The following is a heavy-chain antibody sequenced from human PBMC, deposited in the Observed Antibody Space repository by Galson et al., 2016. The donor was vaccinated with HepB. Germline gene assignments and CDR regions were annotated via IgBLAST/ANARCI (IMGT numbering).Heavy chain of an antibody. CDR1: GASISDSNW. Sequence: ETLSLTCAVYGASISDSNWWTRVRQLPGQGLEWFGEIYHTESTNTNPFLRSRFTLTVDKSRNQISLNVTSVTAADTAVYYCARAAIIPGARMVFDPWGQGILVTVSS. CDR3: ARAAIIPGARMVFDP. D-gene: IGHD2-2*01. CDR2: IYHTEST. V-gene: IGHV4-4*02. J-gene: IGHJ5*02.